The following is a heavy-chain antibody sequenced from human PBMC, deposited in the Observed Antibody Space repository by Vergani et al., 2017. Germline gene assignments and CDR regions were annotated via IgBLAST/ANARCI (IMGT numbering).Heavy chain of an antibody. V-gene: IGHV1-58*01. CDR2: IVVGSGNT. D-gene: IGHD6-19*01. CDR3: AADNGGQWLAGD. CDR1: GFTFTSSA. J-gene: IGHJ4*02. Sequence: QMQLVQSGPEVKKPGTSVKVSCKASGFTFTSSAVQWVRQARGQRLEWIGWIVVGSGNTNYAQKFQERVTITRDMSTSTAYMELSSLGSEDTAVYYCAADNGGQWLAGDWGQGTLVTVSS.